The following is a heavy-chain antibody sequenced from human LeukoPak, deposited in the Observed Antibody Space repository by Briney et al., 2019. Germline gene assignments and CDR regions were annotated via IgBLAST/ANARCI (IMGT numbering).Heavy chain of an antibody. D-gene: IGHD3-3*01. V-gene: IGHV1-69-2*01. J-gene: IGHJ4*02. CDR3: ATIASFGVAVFDY. CDR1: GYTFTDYY. Sequence: ASVKISCKVSGYTFTDYYMHWVQQAPGKGLEWTGLVDPEDGETIYAEKFQGRVTITADTSTDTAYMELSSLRSEDTAVYYCATIASFGVAVFDYWGQGTLVTVSS. CDR2: VDPEDGET.